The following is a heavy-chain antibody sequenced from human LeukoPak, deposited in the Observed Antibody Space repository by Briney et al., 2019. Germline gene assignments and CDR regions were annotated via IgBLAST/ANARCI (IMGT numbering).Heavy chain of an antibody. CDR2: INHSGST. CDR1: GGSFSGYY. J-gene: IGHJ4*02. Sequence: PSETLSLTCAVYGGSFSGYYWSWIRQPPGKGLEWIGEINHSGSTNYNPSLKSRVTISVDTSKNQFSLKLSSVTAADTAVYYCARGPPGRDCSSTSCPRYFDYWGQGSLVHVSS. V-gene: IGHV4-34*01. D-gene: IGHD2-2*01. CDR3: ARGPPGRDCSSTSCPRYFDY.